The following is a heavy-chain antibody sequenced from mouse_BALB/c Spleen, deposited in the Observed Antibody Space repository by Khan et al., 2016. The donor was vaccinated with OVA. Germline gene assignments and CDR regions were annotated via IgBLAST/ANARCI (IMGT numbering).Heavy chain of an antibody. V-gene: IGHV3-2*02. CDR2: INYSGNT. J-gene: IGHJ3*01. D-gene: IGHD2-4*01. Sequence: EVQLQESGPGLVKPSQSLSLTCTVTGYSITSEYAWNWIRQFPGNKLEWMGYINYSGNTRFTPSLKSRTSITPPTSKNQFFLPFNSVTTEDTATYYCARKDYYDYDPFPYWGQGTLVTVSA. CDR1: GYSITSEYA. CDR3: ARKDYYDYDPFPY.